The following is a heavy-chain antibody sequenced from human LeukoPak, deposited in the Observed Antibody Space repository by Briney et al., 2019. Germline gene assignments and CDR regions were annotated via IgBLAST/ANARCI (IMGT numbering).Heavy chain of an antibody. D-gene: IGHD1-26*01. CDR3: ARVSAWVSFDY. CDR1: GGSISSGGYS. J-gene: IGHJ4*02. CDR2: IYQSGST. V-gene: IGHV4-30-2*01. Sequence: SETLSLTCAVSGGSISSGGYSWSWIRQPPGKGLEWIGYIYQSGSTYYNPSLKSRVTISVDRSKNQFSLKLSSVTAADTAVYYCARVSAWVSFDYWGQGTLVTVSS.